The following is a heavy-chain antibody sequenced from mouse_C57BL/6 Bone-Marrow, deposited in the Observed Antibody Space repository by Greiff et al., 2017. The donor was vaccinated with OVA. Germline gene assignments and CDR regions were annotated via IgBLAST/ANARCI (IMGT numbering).Heavy chain of an antibody. V-gene: IGHV1-26*01. J-gene: IGHJ1*03. D-gene: IGHD1-1*01. Sequence: EVQLQQSGPELVKPGASVKISCKASGYTFTDYYMNWVKQSHGKSLEWIGDINPNNGGTSYNQKFKGKATLTVDKSSSTAYMELRSLTSEDSAVYYCARSLLITTVVYNWYFDVWGTGTTVTVSS. CDR3: ARSLLITTVVYNWYFDV. CDR1: GYTFTDYY. CDR2: INPNNGGT.